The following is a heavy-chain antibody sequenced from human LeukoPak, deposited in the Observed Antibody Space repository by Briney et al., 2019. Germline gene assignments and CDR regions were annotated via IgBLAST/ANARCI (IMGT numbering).Heavy chain of an antibody. CDR1: GGTFSSYA. V-gene: IGHV1-69*05. D-gene: IGHD3-22*01. Sequence: SVRVSCKASGGTFSSYAISWVRQAPGQGLEWMGGIIPIFGTANYAQKFQGRVTITTDESTSTAYMELSSLRSEDTAVYYCASAPYYYDSSGYYYESFDYWGQGTLVTVSS. J-gene: IGHJ4*02. CDR3: ASAPYYYDSSGYYYESFDY. CDR2: IIPIFGTA.